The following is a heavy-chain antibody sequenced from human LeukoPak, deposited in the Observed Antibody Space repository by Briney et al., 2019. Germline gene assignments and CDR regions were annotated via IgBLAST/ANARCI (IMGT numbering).Heavy chain of an antibody. Sequence: GGSLRLSCAASGFTFSNYNMNWVRQAPGKGLEWVSYITLSSSTIYYANSVKGRFTISRDNAKNSLSLQMNSLRAEDTAVYYCARETPQSSSWTAFNYWGQGTLVTVSS. D-gene: IGHD6-13*01. V-gene: IGHV3-48*01. CDR3: ARETPQSSSWTAFNY. J-gene: IGHJ4*02. CDR2: ITLSSSTI. CDR1: GFTFSNYN.